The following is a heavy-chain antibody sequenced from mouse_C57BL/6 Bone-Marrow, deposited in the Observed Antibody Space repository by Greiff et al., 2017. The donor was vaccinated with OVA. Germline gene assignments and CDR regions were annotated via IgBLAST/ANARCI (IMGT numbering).Heavy chain of an antibody. J-gene: IGHJ1*03. CDR3: ARNNQDWYWYFDV. CDR1: GFSLTSYG. CDR2: IWSGGST. Sequence: QVHVKQSGPGLVQPSQRLSITCTVSGFSLTSYGVHWVRQSPGKGLEWLGVIWSGGSTDYNAAFISRLSISKDNSKSQVFFKMNSLQADDTAIYYCARNNQDWYWYFDVWGTGTTVTVSS. V-gene: IGHV2-2*01.